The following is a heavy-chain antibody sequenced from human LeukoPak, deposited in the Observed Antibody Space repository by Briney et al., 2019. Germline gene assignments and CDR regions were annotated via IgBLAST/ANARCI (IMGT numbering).Heavy chain of an antibody. J-gene: IGHJ4*02. CDR1: GGSFGGYY. V-gene: IGHV4-34*01. D-gene: IGHD5-24*01. CDR2: INHSGST. CDR3: ARGPLRRDGYNPPAP. Sequence: SETLSLTCAVYGGSFGGYYWSWIRQPPGKGLEWIGEINHSGSTNYNPSLKSRVTISVDTSKNQFSLKLSSVTAADTAVYYCARGPLRRDGYNPPAPWGQGTLVTVSS.